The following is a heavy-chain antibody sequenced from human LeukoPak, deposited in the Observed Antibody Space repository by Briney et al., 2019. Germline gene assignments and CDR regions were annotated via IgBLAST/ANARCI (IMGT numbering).Heavy chain of an antibody. CDR1: GFSLSTSGVG. J-gene: IGHJ5*02. V-gene: IGHV2-5*01. CDR3: AHSGILGYCSSTSCINWFDP. D-gene: IGHD2-2*01. CDR2: IYWNDDK. Sequence: SGPTLVNPTQTLTLTCTFSGFSLSTSGVGVGWIHQPPGKALEWLALIYWNDDKRYSPSLKSRLTITKDTSKNQVVLTMTNMDPVDTATYYCAHSGILGYCSSTSCINWFDPWGQGTLVTVSS.